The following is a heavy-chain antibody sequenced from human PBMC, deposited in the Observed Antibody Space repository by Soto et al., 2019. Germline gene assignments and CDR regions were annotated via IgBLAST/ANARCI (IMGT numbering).Heavy chain of an antibody. CDR2: ISGSGGST. CDR3: AKAPTVAYYFYC. CDR1: GFTFSSYA. D-gene: IGHD4-17*01. Sequence: GGSLRLSCAASGFTFSSYAMSWVRQAPGKGLEWVSAISGSGGSTYYADSVKGRFTISRDNSKNTLYLQMNSLRAEDTAVYYFAKAPTVAYYFYCWGKGTLVTVSS. J-gene: IGHJ4*02. V-gene: IGHV3-23*01.